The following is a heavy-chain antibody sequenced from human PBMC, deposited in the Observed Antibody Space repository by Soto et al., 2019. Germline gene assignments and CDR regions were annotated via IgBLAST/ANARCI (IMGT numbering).Heavy chain of an antibody. V-gene: IGHV1-18*04. D-gene: IGHD3-22*01. J-gene: IGHJ3*02. Sequence: ASVKVSCKASGYTFTSYGIRWVRQAPGQGLEWMGWISAYNGNTNYAQKLQGRVTMTTDTSTSTAYMELRSLRSDDTAVYYCAGNRRDSSANPDAFDNWGQGTLVTVSS. CDR1: GYTFTSYG. CDR3: AGNRRDSSANPDAFDN. CDR2: ISAYNGNT.